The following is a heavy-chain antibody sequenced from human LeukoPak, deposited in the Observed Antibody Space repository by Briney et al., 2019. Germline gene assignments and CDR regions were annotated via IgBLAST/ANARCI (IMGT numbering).Heavy chain of an antibody. CDR3: ARTKDYYGSGSYYNMPDY. J-gene: IGHJ4*02. CDR1: GYSFTSYW. Sequence: GESLKISCQGSGYSFTSYWIGWVRQMPGKGLEWMGIIYPGDSDTRYSPSFQGQVTISADKSISTAYLQWSSLKASDTAMYYCARTKDYYGSGSYYNMPDYWGQGTLVTVSS. V-gene: IGHV5-51*01. CDR2: IYPGDSDT. D-gene: IGHD3-10*01.